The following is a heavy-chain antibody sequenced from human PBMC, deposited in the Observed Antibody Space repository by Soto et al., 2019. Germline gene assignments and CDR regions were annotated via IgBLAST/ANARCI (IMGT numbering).Heavy chain of an antibody. V-gene: IGHV1-46*01. J-gene: IGHJ4*02. Sequence: QIQLLQSGAEVKKPGASVKVSCKASGYTVTSDHIHWVRQAPGQGLEWMGMISPFGGSTRYVQKLKGRVTMNRDTSTSTAYMELSSMTYEDTAVSYCARERPRRNFDYWGQGNRVTVSS. CDR1: GYTVTSDH. CDR2: ISPFGGST. CDR3: ARERPRRNFDY.